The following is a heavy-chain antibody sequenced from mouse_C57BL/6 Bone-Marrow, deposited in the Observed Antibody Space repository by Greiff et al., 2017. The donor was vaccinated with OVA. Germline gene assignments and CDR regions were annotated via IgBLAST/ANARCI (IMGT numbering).Heavy chain of an antibody. CDR2: ISSGGSYT. CDR1: GFTFSSYG. D-gene: IGHD1-1*01. Sequence: EVKLQESGGDLVKPGGSLKLSCAASGFTFSSYGMSWVRQTPDKRLEWVATISSGGSYTYYPDSVKGRFTISRDNAKNTLYLQMSSLKSEDTAMYYCARHEGYYYGSSYDWYFDVWGTGTTVTVSS. V-gene: IGHV5-6*01. J-gene: IGHJ1*03. CDR3: ARHEGYYYGSSYDWYFDV.